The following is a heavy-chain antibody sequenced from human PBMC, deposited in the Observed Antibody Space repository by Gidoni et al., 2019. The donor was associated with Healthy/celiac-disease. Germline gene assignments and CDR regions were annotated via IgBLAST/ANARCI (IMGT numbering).Heavy chain of an antibody. CDR2: IKHSGRT. V-gene: IGHV4-34*01. D-gene: IGHD6-25*01. CDR1: GGSFSGYY. J-gene: IGHJ5*02. CDR3: ARMRLNWFDP. Sequence: QVQLQLRGAGLLKPSETLSLTSAVYGGSFSGYYWRGIRQPPGKGLEWRGAIKHSGRTNYHPTLKSRGTISVETSKTQFALKLSSVTAADPAVYYCARMRLNWFDPWGQGPLVTVSS.